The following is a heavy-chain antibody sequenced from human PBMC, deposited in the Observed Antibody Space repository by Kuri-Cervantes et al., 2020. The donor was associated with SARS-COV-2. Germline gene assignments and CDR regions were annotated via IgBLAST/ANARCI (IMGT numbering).Heavy chain of an antibody. J-gene: IGHJ4*02. CDR2: ISYDGSNK. CDR3: AKVFGVGSNINYFDY. CDR1: GFTFSSYA. Sequence: LSLTCAASGFTFSSYAMHWVRQAPGKGLEWVAVISYDGSNKYYADSVKGRFTISRDNSKNTLYLQMNSLRAEDTAVYYCAKVFGVGSNINYFDYWGQGTVVTVSS. V-gene: IGHV3-30-3*01. D-gene: IGHD3-10*02.